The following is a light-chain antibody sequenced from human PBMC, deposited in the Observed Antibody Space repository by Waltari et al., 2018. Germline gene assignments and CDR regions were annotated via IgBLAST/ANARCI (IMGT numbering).Light chain of an antibody. Sequence: QSVLTQPPSVSGAPGQRVTISCTGSSSNIVAGYDVHWYQQLPGTAPKLLIYGNSNRPSGVPDRFSGSKSGTSASLAITGLQAEDEANYYCQSYDSSLRGVFGGGTKLTVL. CDR3: QSYDSSLRGV. V-gene: IGLV1-40*01. J-gene: IGLJ2*01. CDR1: SSNIVAGYD. CDR2: GNS.